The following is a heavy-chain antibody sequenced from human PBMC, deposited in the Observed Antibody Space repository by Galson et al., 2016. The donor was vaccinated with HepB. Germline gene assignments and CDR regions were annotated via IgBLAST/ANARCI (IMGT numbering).Heavy chain of an antibody. V-gene: IGHV4-61*01. D-gene: IGHD1-26*01. CDR3: VRDHWRAGGGSYNVLDI. Sequence: SETLSLTCSVSGGSVSSSSHLWTWIRQPPGKGLEWIGNIRDSGGTTYNPPLQSRVVTSIDTSKNQSPLKLTSVTAADTAVYYCVRDHWRAGGGSYNVLDIWGQGTLVTVSS. J-gene: IGHJ3*02. CDR2: IRDSGGT. CDR1: GGSVSSSSHL.